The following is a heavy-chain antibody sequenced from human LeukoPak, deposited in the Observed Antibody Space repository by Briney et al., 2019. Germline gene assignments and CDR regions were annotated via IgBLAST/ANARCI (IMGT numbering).Heavy chain of an antibody. CDR3: ARDYSYSSGWNYFDY. D-gene: IGHD6-19*01. V-gene: IGHV3-30*03. Sequence: GGSLRLSCAASGFTFSNYGMHWVRQAPGKGLEWVAVISYDGSTKYYADSVKGRFTISRDNSKNTLYLQMNSLRAEDTAVYYCARDYSYSSGWNYFDYWGQGTLVTVSS. CDR1: GFTFSNYG. J-gene: IGHJ4*02. CDR2: ISYDGSTK.